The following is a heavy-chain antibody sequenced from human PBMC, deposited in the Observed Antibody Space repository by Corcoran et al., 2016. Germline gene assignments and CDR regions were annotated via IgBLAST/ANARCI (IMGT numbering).Heavy chain of an antibody. V-gene: IGHV5-51*01. J-gene: IGHJ3*02. CDR2: IYPGDSDT. D-gene: IGHD2-2*01. Sequence: EEQLVQSGAEVKKHGESLKISCKGSGYSSTSYWIGWVRQLHGKGMDWMGIIYPGDSDTRYSPSFQGQVPISTDKSISTAYRQWSSLKASDTAMYDCAKGVVPAAIVGAFDIWGQGTMVTVSS. CDR3: AKGVVPAAIVGAFDI. CDR1: GYSSTSYW.